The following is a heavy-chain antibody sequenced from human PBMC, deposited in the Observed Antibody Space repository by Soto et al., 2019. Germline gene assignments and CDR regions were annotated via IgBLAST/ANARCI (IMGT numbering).Heavy chain of an antibody. D-gene: IGHD6-19*01. CDR3: ARDCAGYSSGWYQRGGFDY. CDR2: IWYDGSNK. J-gene: IGHJ4*02. V-gene: IGHV3-33*01. CDR1: GFTFSSYG. Sequence: QVQLVESGGGVVQPGRSLRLSCAASGFTFSSYGMHWVRQAPGKGLEWVAVIWYDGSNKYYAASVKGRFTISRDHSKNPLYLQMNSLRAGDTAVYYCARDCAGYSSGWYQRGGFDYWGQGTLVTVSS.